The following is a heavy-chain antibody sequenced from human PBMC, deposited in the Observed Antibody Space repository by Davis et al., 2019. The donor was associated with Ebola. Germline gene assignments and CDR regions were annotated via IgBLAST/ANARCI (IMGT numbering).Heavy chain of an antibody. D-gene: IGHD5-18*01. CDR2: ANSDGSTT. CDR3: SREVRGGFSPMDL. CDR1: GFTFINYW. V-gene: IGHV3-74*01. Sequence: GESLKISCAASGFTFINYWMHWLRQAPGKGLEWVSRANSDGSTTGYGDSVRGRFTISRDNARNTLYLQMNSLRAEDTAVYYCSREVRGGFSPMDLWGTGTTVTVSS. J-gene: IGHJ6*04.